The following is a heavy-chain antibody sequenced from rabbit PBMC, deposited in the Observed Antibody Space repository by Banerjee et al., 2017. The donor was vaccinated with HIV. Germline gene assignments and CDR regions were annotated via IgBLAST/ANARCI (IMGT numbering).Heavy chain of an antibody. D-gene: IGHD4-1*01. J-gene: IGHJ3*01. V-gene: IGHV1S45*01. CDR3: ARDLAGVTGWNFGL. Sequence: QQQLEESGGGLVKPGGTLTLTCKASGFDFSSYWMCWVRQAPGKGLELIACIYTSSGSTWYASWAKGRFTISKTSSTTVTLQMTSLTAADTATYFCARDLAGVTGWNFGLWGQGTLVTVS. CDR1: GFDFSSYW. CDR2: IYTSSGST.